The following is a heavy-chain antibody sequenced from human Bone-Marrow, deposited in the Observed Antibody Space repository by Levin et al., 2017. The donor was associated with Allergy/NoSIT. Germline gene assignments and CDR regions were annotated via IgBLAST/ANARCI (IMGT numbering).Heavy chain of an antibody. D-gene: IGHD5-18*01. CDR2: ISASSSST. J-gene: IGHJ4*02. V-gene: IGHV3-23*01. Sequence: GGSLRLSCAASGFTFSSYAISWVRQAPGKGLEWVSAISASSSSTYYADSVKGRFTISRDNSKNTLYLQMNSLRAEDTAVYYCAKDRKDTAMVTDYWGQGTLVTVSS. CDR1: GFTFSSYA. CDR3: AKDRKDTAMVTDY.